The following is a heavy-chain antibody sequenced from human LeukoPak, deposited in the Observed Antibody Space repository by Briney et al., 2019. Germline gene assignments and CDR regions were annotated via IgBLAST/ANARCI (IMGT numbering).Heavy chain of an antibody. V-gene: IGHV1-24*01. Sequence: ASVKVSCKVSGYTLTELSMHWVRQAPGKGLEWMGGFGPEDGETIYAQKFQGRITMTEDTSTDTAYMELSSLRSEDTAVYYCAALKYCSSTSCSDYHYYGMDVWGQGTTVTVSS. CDR1: GYTLTELS. J-gene: IGHJ6*02. D-gene: IGHD2-2*01. CDR3: AALKYCSSTSCSDYHYYGMDV. CDR2: FGPEDGET.